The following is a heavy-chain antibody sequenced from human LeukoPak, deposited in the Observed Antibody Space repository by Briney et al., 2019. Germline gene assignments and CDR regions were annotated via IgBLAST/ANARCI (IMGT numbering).Heavy chain of an antibody. CDR3: ARGYYGSADY. V-gene: IGHV3-13*04. CDR1: GFTFSSYD. Sequence: TGGSLRLSCAASGFTFSSYDTHWVRQSTGKGLEWVSLIGTAGDTYYADSVKGRFTISRENAKNSLYLQMNSLRAGDTAVYYCARGYYGSADYWGQGSLVTVSS. CDR2: IGTAGDT. D-gene: IGHD3-10*01. J-gene: IGHJ4*02.